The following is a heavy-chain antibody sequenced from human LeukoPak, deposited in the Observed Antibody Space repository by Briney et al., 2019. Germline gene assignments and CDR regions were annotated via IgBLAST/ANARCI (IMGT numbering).Heavy chain of an antibody. CDR1: GGSFSSYA. CDR3: TVWFGELYHWFDP. D-gene: IGHD3-10*01. J-gene: IGHJ5*02. Sequence: SEKVSCKASGGSFSSYAISWVRQATGQWLEWMGGIIPIFGTANYAQKFQGRVTITADESTSTAYMELSSLRSEGTAVYYCTVWFGELYHWFDPWGQGTLVTVSS. CDR2: IIPIFGTA. V-gene: IGHV1-69*13.